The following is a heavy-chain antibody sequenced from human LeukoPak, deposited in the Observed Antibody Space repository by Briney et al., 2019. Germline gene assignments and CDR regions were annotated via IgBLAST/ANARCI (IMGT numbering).Heavy chain of an antibody. CDR2: INPIGGST. Sequence: GASVEVSCKASGYTFITYYMHWVRQAPGQGLEWMGIINPIGGSTSYAQKFQGRVTMTGDTSTSTVYMELSSLRSEDTAVYYCARFRLLLDYWGQGTLVTVSS. CDR3: ARFRLLLDY. CDR1: GYTFITYY. V-gene: IGHV1-46*01. D-gene: IGHD2-21*02. J-gene: IGHJ4*02.